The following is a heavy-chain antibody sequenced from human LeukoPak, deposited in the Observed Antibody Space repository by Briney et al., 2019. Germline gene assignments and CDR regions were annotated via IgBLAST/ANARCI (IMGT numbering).Heavy chain of an antibody. Sequence: SGGSLRLSCAASGFTFSSIAMTWVRQAPGKGLEWVSTIHSNGETTYNADSVKGRFTISRDNSKKTLNLQLNSLRVEDTAIYYCAKGQELDDGVFDSWGQGTLVTVSS. CDR2: IHSNGETT. D-gene: IGHD1-1*01. J-gene: IGHJ4*02. CDR3: AKGQELDDGVFDS. CDR1: GFTFSSIA. V-gene: IGHV3-23*01.